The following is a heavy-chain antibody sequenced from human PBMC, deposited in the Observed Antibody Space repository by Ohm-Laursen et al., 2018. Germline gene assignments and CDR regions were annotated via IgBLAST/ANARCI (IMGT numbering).Heavy chain of an antibody. D-gene: IGHD4-17*01. CDR1: GGSISSGGYY. Sequence: SETLSLTCTVSGGSISSGGYYWSWIRQHPGKGLEWIGYIYYSGSTYYNPSLKSRVTISVDTSKDQFSLKLSSVTAADTAVYYCARGRGTYGYRPTYGDYDSWGQGTLVTVSS. CDR2: IYYSGST. V-gene: IGHV4-31*03. J-gene: IGHJ5*01. CDR3: ARGRGTYGYRPTYGDYDS.